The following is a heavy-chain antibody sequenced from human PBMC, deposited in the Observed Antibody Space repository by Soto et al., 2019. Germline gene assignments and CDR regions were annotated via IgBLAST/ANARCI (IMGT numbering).Heavy chain of an antibody. CDR2: ISSSSSTI. D-gene: IGHD6-13*01. CDR3: ARAPAAGNY. Sequence: GGSLRLSCAASGFTFSSYSMNWVRQASGKGLEWVSYISSSSSTIYYADSVKGRFTISRDNSKNTLYLQMNSLRAEDTAVYYCARAPAAGNYWGQRTLVTGSS. V-gene: IGHV3-48*01. J-gene: IGHJ4*02. CDR1: GFTFSSYS.